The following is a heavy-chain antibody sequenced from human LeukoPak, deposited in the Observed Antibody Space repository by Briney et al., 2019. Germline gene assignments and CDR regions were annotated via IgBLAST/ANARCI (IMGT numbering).Heavy chain of an antibody. CDR3: ARDVAAACTELDY. CDR1: GYTFTGYY. J-gene: IGHJ4*02. D-gene: IGHD6-13*01. CDR2: INPNSGGT. Sequence: ASVRVSCKASGYTFTGYYMHWVRQAPGQGLEWMGWINPNSGGTNYAQKFQGRVTMTRDTSISTAYMELSRLRSDDTAVYYCARDVAAACTELDYWGQGTLVTVSS. V-gene: IGHV1-2*02.